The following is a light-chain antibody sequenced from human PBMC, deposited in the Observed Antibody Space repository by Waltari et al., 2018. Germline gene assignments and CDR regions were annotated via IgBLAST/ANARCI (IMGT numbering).Light chain of an antibody. Sequence: SYALTQPPSVSVSSGQTASITCSGDDLVNKYISWYQQKPGQSPLLVIYRDTKRPSGIPARFSASNFGNTATLAISETQAMDEADYYCQTWDSTTASVVFGGGTKLAV. J-gene: IGLJ2*01. CDR2: RDT. CDR1: DLVNKY. V-gene: IGLV3-1*01. CDR3: QTWDSTTASVV.